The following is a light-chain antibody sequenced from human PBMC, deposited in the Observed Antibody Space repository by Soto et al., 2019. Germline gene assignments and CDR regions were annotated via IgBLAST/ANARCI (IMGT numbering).Light chain of an antibody. CDR1: TGHSGYI. J-gene: IGLJ3*02. Sequence: QSVLTQSSSASASLGSSVKLTCTLSTGHSGYIIGWHQQQPGKAPRYLMKVEGSGSYNKGSGVPDRFSGSSSGADRYLTISNLHFEDEADYYCETWDSKTGVFGGGTKLTVL. CDR3: ETWDSKTGV. CDR2: VEGSGSY. V-gene: IGLV4-60*02.